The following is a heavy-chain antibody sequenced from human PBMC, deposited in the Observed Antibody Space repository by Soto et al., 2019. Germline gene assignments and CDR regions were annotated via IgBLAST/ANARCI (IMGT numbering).Heavy chain of an antibody. Sequence: SETLSLTCTVSGGSISYEYYHWTWIRQSPGKGLEWIGYIHYSGSILYNPSFKSRVTISVDTSKNQFSLQLSSVTAADTAVYFCAREDDGGDRDYYGLDGWGKGTTVTVDS. D-gene: IGHD2-21*02. J-gene: IGHJ6*04. CDR1: GGSISYEYYH. CDR2: IHYSGSI. CDR3: AREDDGGDRDYYGLDG. V-gene: IGHV4-30-4*08.